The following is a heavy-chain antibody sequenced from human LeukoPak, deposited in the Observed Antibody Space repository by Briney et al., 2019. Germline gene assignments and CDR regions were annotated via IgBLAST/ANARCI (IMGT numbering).Heavy chain of an antibody. CDR1: SYTFTSYG. D-gene: IGHD3-22*01. CDR2: IIPYNGDT. Sequence: SMKLSCQASSYTFTSYGTSWVRQAPGQGLEWMGWIIPYNGDTNYAQNVQGRVTMTTDTSTSTAYMELRSLRSDDTAVYYCARDLGAYDSSGYRFDPWGQGTLVTVSS. V-gene: IGHV1-18*01. J-gene: IGHJ5*02. CDR3: ARDLGAYDSSGYRFDP.